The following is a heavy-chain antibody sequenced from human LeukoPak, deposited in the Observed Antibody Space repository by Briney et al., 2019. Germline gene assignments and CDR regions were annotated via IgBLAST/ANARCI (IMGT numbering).Heavy chain of an antibody. Sequence: KPSETLSLTCIVSGGSISSSSYYWGWIRQPPGKGLEWIGTIYYSGSTYYSPSLKSRVTISVDTSKNQFSLKLTSVTAADTAVYYCAARIAVPNYWYFDLWGRGTLVTVSS. CDR2: IYYSGST. J-gene: IGHJ2*01. CDR1: GGSISSSSYY. D-gene: IGHD6-19*01. CDR3: AARIAVPNYWYFDL. V-gene: IGHV4-39*01.